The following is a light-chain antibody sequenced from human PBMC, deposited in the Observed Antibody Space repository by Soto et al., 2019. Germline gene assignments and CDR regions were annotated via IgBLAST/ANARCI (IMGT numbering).Light chain of an antibody. CDR2: EVN. CDR3: RSYAGSYRV. Sequence: QSVLTQPPSASGAPGQWVTISCTGTSSDVGGCYYVSWYQQHPGKAPKLLIYEVNKRPSGVPDRFSGSKSGTTASLTVSGLQAEDEADYYCRSYAGSYRVFGGGTKLTVL. CDR1: SSDVGGCYY. V-gene: IGLV2-8*01. J-gene: IGLJ3*02.